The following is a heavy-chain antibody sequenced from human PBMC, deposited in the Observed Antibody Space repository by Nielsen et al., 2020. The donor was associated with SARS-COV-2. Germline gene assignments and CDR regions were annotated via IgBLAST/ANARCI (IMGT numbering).Heavy chain of an antibody. J-gene: IGHJ3*02. Sequence: ASVKVSCKASGYTFTDYYIHWVRQAPGQGLEWVGWFSAYNGHTKSAQKFQGRVTMTRDTSISTAYMELTSLRSADTAVYYCARELRVGMAINGPSDIWGQGTMVTVSS. CDR1: GYTFTDYY. CDR2: FSAYNGHT. D-gene: IGHD5-24*01. V-gene: IGHV1-2*02. CDR3: ARELRVGMAINGPSDI.